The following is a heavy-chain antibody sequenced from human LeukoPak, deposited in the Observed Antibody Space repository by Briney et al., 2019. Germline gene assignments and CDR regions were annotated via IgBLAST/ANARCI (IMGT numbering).Heavy chain of an antibody. CDR1: GGSFSNFG. CDR3: ARADRYYYDSSGPLGP. Sequence: SVKVSCKASGGSFSNFGISWVRQAPGQGLEWMGGILPVSNTANNAQNFQGRVTFTADTSTGTAYMELSSLRSEDTAVYYCARADRYYYDSSGPLGPWGQGTLVTVSS. D-gene: IGHD3-22*01. V-gene: IGHV1-69*06. J-gene: IGHJ5*02. CDR2: ILPVSNTA.